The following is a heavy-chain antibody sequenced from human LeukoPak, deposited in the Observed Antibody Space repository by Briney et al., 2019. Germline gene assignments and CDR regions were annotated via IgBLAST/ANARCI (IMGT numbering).Heavy chain of an antibody. V-gene: IGHV3-11*01. CDR1: GYTFSHYY. Sequence: PGGSLRLSCTASGYTFSHYYMSWIRQAPGKGLEWVSYFSTSATTIYYADSVKGRFTISRDNAKNSLYLEMNSLRAEDTAVYYCARGGLICSSTSCPPDYWGEGTLVTVSS. J-gene: IGHJ4*02. D-gene: IGHD2-2*01. CDR3: ARGGLICSSTSCPPDY. CDR2: FSTSATTI.